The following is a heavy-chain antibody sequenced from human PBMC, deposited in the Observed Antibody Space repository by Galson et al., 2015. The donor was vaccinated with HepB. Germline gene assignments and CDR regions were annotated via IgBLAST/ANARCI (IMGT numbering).Heavy chain of an antibody. CDR1: GFTFSNAW. V-gene: IGHV3-15*01. J-gene: IGHJ3*02. CDR3: TTTAMVTGRAFDT. CDR2: IKSKTDGGTT. Sequence: SLRLSCAASGFTFSNAWMSWVRQAPGKGLEWVGRIKSKTDGGTTDYAAPVKGRFTISRDDSKNTLYLQMNSLKTEDTAVYYCTTTAMVTGRAFDTWGQGTMVTVSS. D-gene: IGHD5-18*01.